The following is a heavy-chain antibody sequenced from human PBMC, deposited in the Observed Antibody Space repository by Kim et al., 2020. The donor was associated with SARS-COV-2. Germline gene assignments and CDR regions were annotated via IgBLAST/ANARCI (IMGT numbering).Heavy chain of an antibody. CDR1: GGSISSSSYY. CDR2: IYYSGST. Sequence: SETLSLTCTVSGGSISSSSYYWGWIRQPPGKGLEWIGSIYYSGSTYYNPSLKSRVTISVDTSKNQFSLKLSSVTAADTAVYYCARGYYYDSSGYGNWFDPWGQGALVTVSS. CDR3: ARGYYYDSSGYGNWFDP. D-gene: IGHD3-22*01. J-gene: IGHJ5*02. V-gene: IGHV4-39*01.